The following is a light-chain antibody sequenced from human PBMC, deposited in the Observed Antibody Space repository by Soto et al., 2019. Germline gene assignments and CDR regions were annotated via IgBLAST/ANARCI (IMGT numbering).Light chain of an antibody. CDR3: QHYDNFPRAIT. CDR1: QDISSY. J-gene: IGKJ5*01. CDR2: DAS. Sequence: IQMTQSPSSLSASVGDRVTISCQASQDISSYLNWYRQKPGKAPKLLIYDASNLETGVPSRFSGSGSGTDFTFTISSLQPEDIATYYCQHYDNFPRAITFGQGTRLQIK. V-gene: IGKV1-33*01.